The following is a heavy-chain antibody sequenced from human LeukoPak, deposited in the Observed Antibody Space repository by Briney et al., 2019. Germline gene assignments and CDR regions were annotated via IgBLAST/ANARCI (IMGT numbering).Heavy chain of an antibody. V-gene: IGHV3-66*01. CDR3: ARGRTWNYPYYFDY. D-gene: IGHD1-7*01. CDR2: ISSGGST. J-gene: IGHJ4*02. CDR1: GLTVSTNY. Sequence: PGGSLRLSCAASGLTVSTNYMSWVRQAPGKGLEWVSIISSGGSTYYADSVKGRFTISRDNSKNTLYLQMSSLTAADTAVYFCARGRTWNYPYYFDYWGQGTLVAVAS.